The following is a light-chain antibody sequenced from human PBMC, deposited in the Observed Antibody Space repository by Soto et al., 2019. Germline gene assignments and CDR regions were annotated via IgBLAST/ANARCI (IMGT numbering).Light chain of an antibody. Sequence: EIVLTQSPGTLSLSPGARATLSCRARQSVTSTYLAWYQQSPGQAPRLLIYGTSSRATGIPARSSGGGSGTEFTLTISRLQSEDFALYYCQQYNYWPPITFGQGTRLEIK. CDR2: GTS. CDR3: QQYNYWPPIT. J-gene: IGKJ5*01. V-gene: IGKV3-15*01. CDR1: QSVTSTY.